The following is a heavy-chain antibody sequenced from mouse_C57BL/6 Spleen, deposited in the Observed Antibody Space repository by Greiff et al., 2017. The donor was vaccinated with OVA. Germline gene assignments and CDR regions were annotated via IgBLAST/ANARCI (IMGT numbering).Heavy chain of an antibody. V-gene: IGHV1-82*01. J-gene: IGHJ3*01. CDR2: IYPGDGDT. Sequence: VMLVESGPELVKPGASVKISCKASGYAFSSSWMNWVKQRPGKGLEWIGRIYPGDGDTNYNGKFKGKATLTADKSSSTAYMQLSSLTSEDSAVYFCARDGYDGTSWFAYWGQGTLVTVSA. CDR3: ARDGYDGTSWFAY. D-gene: IGHD2-2*01. CDR1: GYAFSSSW.